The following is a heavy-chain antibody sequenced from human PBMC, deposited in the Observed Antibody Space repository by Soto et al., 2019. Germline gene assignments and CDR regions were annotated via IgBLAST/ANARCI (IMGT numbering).Heavy chain of an antibody. CDR1: GFTFSSYA. CDR2: ISGSGGST. Sequence: GGSLRLSCAASGFTFSSYAMSWVRQAPGKGLEWVSAISGSGGSTYYADSVKGRFTISRDNSKNTLYLQMNSLRAEDTAVYYCAKPAYYDILTDYYYYGMDVWGQGTTVTVSS. CDR3: AKPAYYDILTDYYYYGMDV. V-gene: IGHV3-23*01. D-gene: IGHD3-9*01. J-gene: IGHJ6*02.